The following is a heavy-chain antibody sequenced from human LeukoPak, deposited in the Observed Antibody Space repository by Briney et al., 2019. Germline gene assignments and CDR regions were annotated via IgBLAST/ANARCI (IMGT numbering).Heavy chain of an antibody. D-gene: IGHD5-18*01. CDR2: IYYSKNT. Sequence: SETLSLTCTVSGGSISSSCAYWGWIRQPPGKGLEWIGSIYYSKNTYYNPSLKSRVTISADTSKNQFSLTLGSVSATDTAVYYCVSPRGFSYGYFDYWGQGTLVTVSS. CDR1: GGSISSSCAY. CDR3: VSPRGFSYGYFDY. J-gene: IGHJ4*02. V-gene: IGHV4-39*01.